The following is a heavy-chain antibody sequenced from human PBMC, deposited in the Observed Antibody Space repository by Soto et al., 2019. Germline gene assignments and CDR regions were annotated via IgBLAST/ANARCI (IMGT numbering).Heavy chain of an antibody. D-gene: IGHD2-15*01. V-gene: IGHV3-30-3*01. Sequence: QVHLVDSGGGVVQPGRSLRLSCAASGFTFSNYAMHWVRQAPGKGLEWVALLSFDGSNEYYADSVKGRFTISSDNTNNMLFLQMNSLRPEDTAVYYCAKDPGVGYCSGGSCYVPDFWGQGTLVTVSS. CDR2: LSFDGSNE. J-gene: IGHJ4*02. CDR1: GFTFSNYA. CDR3: AKDPGVGYCSGGSCYVPDF.